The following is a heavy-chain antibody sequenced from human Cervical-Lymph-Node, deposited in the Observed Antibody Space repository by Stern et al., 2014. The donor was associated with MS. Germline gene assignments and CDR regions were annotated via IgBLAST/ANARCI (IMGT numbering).Heavy chain of an antibody. Sequence: QVQLVQSGAEVKKPGASVKVSCKVSGYTLTELSMHWVRQAPGKGLERMGGFDPEDGEPIYAQKFQGRVTMTEDTSTDTAYMELSSLRSEDTAVYYCATDRDDFRSGYSAPTKGYGLDVWGQGTTVTVTS. CDR1: GYTLTELS. D-gene: IGHD3-3*01. J-gene: IGHJ6*02. V-gene: IGHV1-24*01. CDR2: FDPEDGEP. CDR3: ATDRDDFRSGYSAPTKGYGLDV.